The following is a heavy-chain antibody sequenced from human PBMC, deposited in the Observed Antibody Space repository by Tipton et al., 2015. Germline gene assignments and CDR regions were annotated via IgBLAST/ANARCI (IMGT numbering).Heavy chain of an antibody. V-gene: IGHV4-4*07. CDR1: GDSISNYF. D-gene: IGHD1-26*01. CDR3: AREVGATHFDY. Sequence: TLSLTCTIPGDSISNYFWSWIRQPAGKGLEWIGRIQTSGNTNYNPSLKSRVTMSADTSKNQSSLKLSPVTAADTAVYYCAREVGATHFDYWGQGTLVTVSS. CDR2: IQTSGNT. J-gene: IGHJ4*02.